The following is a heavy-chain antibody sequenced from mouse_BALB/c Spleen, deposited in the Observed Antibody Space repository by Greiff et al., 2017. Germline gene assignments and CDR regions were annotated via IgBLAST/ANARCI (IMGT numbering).Heavy chain of an antibody. CDR3: ARPITTVVARAMDY. V-gene: IGHV1-63*01. Sequence: VQLQQSGAELVRPGTSVKISCKASGYAFTNYWLGWVKQRPGHGLEWIGDIYPGSGNTYYNEKFKGKATLTADKSSSTAYMQLSSLTSEDSAVYFCARPITTVVARAMDYWGQGTSVTVSS. J-gene: IGHJ4*01. D-gene: IGHD1-1*01. CDR1: GYAFTNYW. CDR2: IYPGSGNT.